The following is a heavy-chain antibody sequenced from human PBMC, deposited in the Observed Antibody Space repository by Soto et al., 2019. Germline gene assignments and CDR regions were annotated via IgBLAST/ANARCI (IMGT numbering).Heavy chain of an antibody. D-gene: IGHD6-13*01. Sequence: TLSLTCTVSGGSISSGGYYWSWIRQHPGKGLEWIGYIYYSGSTYYNPSLKSRVTISVDTSKNQFSLKLSSVTAADTAVYYCARDSQQPPYYYGMDVWGQGTTVTVSS. CDR1: GGSISSGGYY. V-gene: IGHV4-31*03. J-gene: IGHJ6*02. CDR3: ARDSQQPPYYYGMDV. CDR2: IYYSGST.